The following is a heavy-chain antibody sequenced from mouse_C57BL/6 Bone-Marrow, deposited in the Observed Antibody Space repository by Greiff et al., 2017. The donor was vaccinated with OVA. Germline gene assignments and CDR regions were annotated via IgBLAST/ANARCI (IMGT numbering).Heavy chain of an antibody. J-gene: IGHJ4*01. Sequence: VMLVESGPELVKPGASVKLSCKASGYTFTSYDINWVKQRPGQGLEWIGWIYPRDGSTNYNEKFKGKATLTVDTSSSTAYMELLSLTSEDSTVYFCATQDYGDYAMDYGGQGTSVTVSS. CDR1: GYTFTSYD. V-gene: IGHV1-85*01. CDR3: ATQDYGDYAMDY. D-gene: IGHD2-4*01. CDR2: IYPRDGST.